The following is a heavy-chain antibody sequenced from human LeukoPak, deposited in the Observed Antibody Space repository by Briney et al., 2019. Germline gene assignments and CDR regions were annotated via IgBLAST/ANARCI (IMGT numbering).Heavy chain of an antibody. J-gene: IGHJ6*02. CDR2: IYDSGST. CDR1: GGSIRSSYYY. Sequence: SETLSLTCTVSGGSIRSSYYYWGWIRQPPGKGLEWIGSIYDSGSTYYNPSLKSRVTISVDTSKNQFSLKLNSVTAADTAVYYCARGLDLSGNYYYGMDVWGQGTTVTVSS. D-gene: IGHD1-14*01. CDR3: ARGLDLSGNYYYGMDV. V-gene: IGHV4-39*01.